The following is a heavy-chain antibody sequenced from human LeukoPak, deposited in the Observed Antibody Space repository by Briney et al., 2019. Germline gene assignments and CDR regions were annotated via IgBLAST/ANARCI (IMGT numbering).Heavy chain of an antibody. Sequence: GGSLRLSCAASGFTFSSYAMHWVRQAPGKGLEWVAVISYDGSNKYYAGSVKGRFTISRDNSKNTLYLQMNSLRAEDTAVYYCARMRGAAAGTFDYWGQGTLVTVSS. D-gene: IGHD6-13*01. V-gene: IGHV3-30-3*01. CDR1: GFTFSSYA. CDR2: ISYDGSNK. J-gene: IGHJ4*02. CDR3: ARMRGAAAGTFDY.